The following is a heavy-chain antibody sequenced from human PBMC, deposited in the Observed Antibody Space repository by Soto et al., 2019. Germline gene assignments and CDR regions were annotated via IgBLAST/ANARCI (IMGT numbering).Heavy chain of an antibody. CDR1: GGSISRGGYY. J-gene: IGHJ4*02. V-gene: IGHV4-31*03. CDR3: ARVENLGSGWYFDY. Sequence: SETLSLTCTVSGGSISRGGYYWSWIRQHPGKGLEWIGYIYYSGSTYYNPSLKSRVTISVDTSKNQFSLKLSSVTAADTAVYYCARVENLGSGWYFDYWGQGTLVTVSS. D-gene: IGHD6-19*01. CDR2: IYYSGST.